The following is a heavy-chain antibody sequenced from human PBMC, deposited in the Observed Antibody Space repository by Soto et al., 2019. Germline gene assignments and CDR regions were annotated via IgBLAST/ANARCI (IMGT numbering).Heavy chain of an antibody. CDR1: RFTFSYLG. D-gene: IGHD3-10*02. V-gene: IGHV3-33*06. Sequence: QVHLVESGGGVVQPGSSLRLSCAVSRFTFSYLGMHWVRQAPGKGPEWVAVIWGDRTKTYYADSVKGRFTISSDSSDNTLYLQMNSLRAEDTAVYYCAKDQLYIRGVIHNWFDPWGQGTLVTVSS. CDR3: AKDQLYIRGVIHNWFDP. CDR2: IWGDRTKT. J-gene: IGHJ5*02.